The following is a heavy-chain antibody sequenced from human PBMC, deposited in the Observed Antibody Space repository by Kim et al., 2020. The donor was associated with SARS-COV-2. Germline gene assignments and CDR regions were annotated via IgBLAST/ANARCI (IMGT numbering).Heavy chain of an antibody. CDR1: GFTFSSYS. J-gene: IGHJ3*02. CDR2: ISSSSSTI. D-gene: IGHD3-16*02. CDR3: ARGGYDYVWGSYRWDAFDI. Sequence: GGSLRLSCAASGFTFSSYSMNWVRQAPGKGLEWVSYISSSSSTIYYADSVKGRFTISRDNAKNSLYLQMNSLRDEDTAVYYCARGGYDYVWGSYRWDAFDIWGQGTMVTVSS. V-gene: IGHV3-48*02.